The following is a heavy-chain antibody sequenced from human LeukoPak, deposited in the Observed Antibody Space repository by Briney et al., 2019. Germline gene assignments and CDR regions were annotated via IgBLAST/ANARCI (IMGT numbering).Heavy chain of an antibody. Sequence: ASVKVSCKASGYTFTGYHMHWVRQAPGQGLEWMGWIAPNSGGKNYAQKFQGRVTMTRDTSVSTAYMEMKRLTSDDTAVYYCAREYSSSSGRLYDYWGQGTLVTVSS. V-gene: IGHV1-2*02. CDR2: IAPNSGGK. CDR1: GYTFTGYH. D-gene: IGHD6-6*01. CDR3: AREYSSSSGRLYDY. J-gene: IGHJ4*02.